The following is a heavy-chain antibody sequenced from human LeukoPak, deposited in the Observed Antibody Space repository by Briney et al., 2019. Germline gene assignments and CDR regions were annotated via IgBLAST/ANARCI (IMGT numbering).Heavy chain of an antibody. CDR3: ARGPGSDWNFEF. CDR2: VNPKSGDT. CDR1: GYTFSGYY. D-gene: IGHD6-19*01. J-gene: IGHJ2*01. V-gene: IGHV1-2*06. Sequence: ASVKVSCKASGYTFSGYYMHWVRQAPGQGLEWMGRVNPKSGDTKYAQKFQDRVSMTRDTSITIAYLELNSLKSDDTAIYYCARGPGSDWNFEFWGRGTLITVSS.